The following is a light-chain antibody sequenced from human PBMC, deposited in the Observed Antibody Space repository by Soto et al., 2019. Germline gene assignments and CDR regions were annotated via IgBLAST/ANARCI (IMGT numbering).Light chain of an antibody. CDR3: PHYMSYS. V-gene: IGKV1-5*01. Sequence: EIQMTQSASSLRAALGDRCTITGRAIQSISNWLAWYQHKPVTDHKLLIYHASTLESWVQSRFRGSGSGTELTLTISSLQPDDSATYSCPHYMSYSFAPGTQLDIK. CDR2: HAS. J-gene: IGKJ5*01. CDR1: QSISNW.